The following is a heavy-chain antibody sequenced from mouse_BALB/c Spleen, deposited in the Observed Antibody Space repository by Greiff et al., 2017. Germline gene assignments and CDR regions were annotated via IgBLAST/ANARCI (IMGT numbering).Heavy chain of an antibody. V-gene: IGHV2-6-7*01. CDR1: GFSLTGYG. Sequence: VKLMESGPGLVAPSQSLSITCTVSGFSLTGYGVNWVRQPPGKGLEWLGMIWGDGSTDYNSALKSRLSISKDNSKSQVFLKMNSLQTDDTARYYCARDDSSGYVYYAMDYWGQGTSVTVSS. J-gene: IGHJ4*01. CDR2: IWGDGST. D-gene: IGHD3-2*01. CDR3: ARDDSSGYVYYAMDY.